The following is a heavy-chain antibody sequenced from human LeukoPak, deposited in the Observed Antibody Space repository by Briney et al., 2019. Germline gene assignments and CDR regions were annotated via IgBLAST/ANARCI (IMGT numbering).Heavy chain of an antibody. D-gene: IGHD3-10*01. Sequence: SGGSLRLSCAASGFTFSNYGMHWVRQAPGKGLEWVAYIPYDGSNKYYADSVKGRFTIFRDNSKNTLFLQMNSLRPEDTAVYYCAKDWNYYGSGSYYDSWGYWGQGTLVTVSS. CDR2: IPYDGSNK. CDR1: GFTFSNYG. J-gene: IGHJ4*02. V-gene: IGHV3-30*02. CDR3: AKDWNYYGSGSYYDSWGY.